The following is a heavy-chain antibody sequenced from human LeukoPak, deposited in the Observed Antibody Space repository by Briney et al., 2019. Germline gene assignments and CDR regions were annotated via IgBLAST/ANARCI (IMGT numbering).Heavy chain of an antibody. CDR3: AREDASGALDY. V-gene: IGHV3-48*01. Sequence: PGGSLRLSCAASGFTFSSYSMNWVRQAPGKGLEWVSYISSSSSTIYYADSVKGRFTISRDNAKNSLYLQMNSLRAEDTAVYYCAREDASGALDYWGQGTLVTVSS. J-gene: IGHJ4*02. CDR2: ISSSSSTI. D-gene: IGHD2-2*01. CDR1: GFTFSSYS.